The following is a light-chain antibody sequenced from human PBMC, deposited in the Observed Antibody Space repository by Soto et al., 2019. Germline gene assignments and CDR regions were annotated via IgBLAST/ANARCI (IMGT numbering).Light chain of an antibody. CDR2: DAS. V-gene: IGKV3-15*01. Sequence: EIVMTQSPATLSVSPGERATLSCRASQSVSRNVAWYQQKPGQAPRLLINDASTRATGISVRFSGSGSGTEFTLTISSLQSEDFAVYYCQQYNNWLWTFGQGTKVEIK. CDR1: QSVSRN. CDR3: QQYNNWLWT. J-gene: IGKJ1*01.